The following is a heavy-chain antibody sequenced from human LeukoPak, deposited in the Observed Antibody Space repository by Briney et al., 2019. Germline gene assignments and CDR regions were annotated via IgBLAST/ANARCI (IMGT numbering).Heavy chain of an antibody. CDR2: ISSSGRTT. D-gene: IGHD1-1*01. Sequence: GGSLRLSCAASGFTFSNYAMSWVRQAPGKGLEWVSAISSSGRTTYYADSVKGRFTISRDNANNTLYLQSNSLRAEDTAVYYCAKYDVKTLSDWGQGTLVTVSS. J-gene: IGHJ4*02. V-gene: IGHV3-23*01. CDR3: AKYDVKTLSD. CDR1: GFTFSNYA.